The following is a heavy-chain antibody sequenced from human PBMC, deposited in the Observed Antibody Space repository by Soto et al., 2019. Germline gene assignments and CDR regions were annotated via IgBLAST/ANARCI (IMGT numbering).Heavy chain of an antibody. CDR3: VRDGTKTLRDWFDP. CDR2: IYATGTT. D-gene: IGHD1-1*01. V-gene: IGHV4-4*07. Sequence: SETLSLTCTVSGASISGFYWSWIRKSAGKGPEWIGRIYATGTTDYNPSLKSRVMMSVDTSKKQFSLKLRSVTAADTAVYYCVRDGTKTLRDWFDPWGQGSSVTVCS. J-gene: IGHJ5*02. CDR1: GASISGFY.